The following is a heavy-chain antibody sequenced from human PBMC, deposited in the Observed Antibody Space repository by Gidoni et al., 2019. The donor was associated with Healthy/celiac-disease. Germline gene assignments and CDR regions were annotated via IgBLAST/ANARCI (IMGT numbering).Heavy chain of an antibody. CDR1: GGTFSRYA. CDR2: IIPILGIA. CDR3: ASSPHQNYDYYGMDV. V-gene: IGHV1-69*09. J-gene: IGHJ6*02. Sequence: QVQLVQSGAEVKKPGSSVKVSCKASGGTFSRYAISWVRQAPGQGLEWMGRIIPILGIANYAQKFQGRVTITAEKSTSTADMELSSLRSEDTAVYYCASSPHQNYDYYGMDVWGQGTTVTVSS.